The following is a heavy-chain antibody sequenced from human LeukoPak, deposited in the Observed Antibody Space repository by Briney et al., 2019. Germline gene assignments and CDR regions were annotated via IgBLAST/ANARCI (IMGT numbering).Heavy chain of an antibody. CDR1: GYSFTSYW. J-gene: IGHJ4*02. D-gene: IGHD3-9*01. CDR2: IYPGDSDT. Sequence: GESLQISCKGSGYSFTSYWIGWVRQMPGKGLEWMGIIYPGDSDTRYSPSFQGQVTISADKSISTAYLQWSSLKASDTAMYYCARVELRYFDWLNRDFDYWGQGTLVTVSS. CDR3: ARVELRYFDWLNRDFDY. V-gene: IGHV5-51*01.